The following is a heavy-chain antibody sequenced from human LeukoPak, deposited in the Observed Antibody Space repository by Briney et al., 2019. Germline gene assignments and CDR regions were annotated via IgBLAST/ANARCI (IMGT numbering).Heavy chain of an antibody. CDR1: GFSFSNFW. CDR3: ARGGAPGFYFDD. J-gene: IGHJ4*02. D-gene: IGHD3-10*01. Sequence: GGSLRLSCAASGFSFSNFWMSWVRQAPGKGLEWVANIKQDGSEKYYVDSVKGRFTISRDNAKNSLYLQMNSLRAEDTAVYHCARGGAPGFYFDDWGQGTLVTVSS. CDR2: IKQDGSEK. V-gene: IGHV3-7*01.